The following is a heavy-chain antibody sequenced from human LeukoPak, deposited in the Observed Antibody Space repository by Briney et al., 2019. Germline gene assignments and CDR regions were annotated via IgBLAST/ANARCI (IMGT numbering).Heavy chain of an antibody. CDR2: INPNSGGT. Sequence: ASVKVSCKASGYTFTGYYMHWVRQAPGQGLEWMGWINPNSGGTNYAQKFQGRVTMTRDTSISTAYMELRSLRSDDTAVYYCARSSRIAAAGTKWFDPWGQGTLVTVSS. J-gene: IGHJ5*02. D-gene: IGHD6-13*01. CDR1: GYTFTGYY. V-gene: IGHV1-2*02. CDR3: ARSSRIAAAGTKWFDP.